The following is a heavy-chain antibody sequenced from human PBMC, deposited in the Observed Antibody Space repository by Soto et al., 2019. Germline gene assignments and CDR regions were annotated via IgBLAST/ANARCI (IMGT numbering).Heavy chain of an antibody. J-gene: IGHJ5*02. CDR3: ARGQRFSDWFDP. Sequence: SETLSLTCAVSGGSITSDPFSWNWVRQPPGKGLEWIGNIYHSGTTYYNPSLKSRVSISVDRSKNQFSLRLTSVTAADTAVYYCARGQRFSDWFDPWGQGTLVTVSS. CDR1: GGSITSDPFS. CDR2: IYHSGTT. V-gene: IGHV4-30-2*01. D-gene: IGHD3-3*01.